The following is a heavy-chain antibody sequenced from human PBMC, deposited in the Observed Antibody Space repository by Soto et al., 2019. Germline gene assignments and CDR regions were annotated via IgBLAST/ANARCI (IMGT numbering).Heavy chain of an antibody. CDR3: ARSQYYYESSGYDKEYYFDW. CDR1: GFRFSDYY. D-gene: IGHD3-22*01. CDR2: NSGGSSYT. Sequence: GGSLRLSCAASGFRFSDYYMSWIRQAPGKGLEWISYNSGGSSYTSYADSVKGRFTISRDNAKNSLYLQMNSLRAEDTAVYFCARSQYYYESSGYDKEYYFDWLCQGPLVTVSS. J-gene: IGHJ4*02. V-gene: IGHV3-11*06.